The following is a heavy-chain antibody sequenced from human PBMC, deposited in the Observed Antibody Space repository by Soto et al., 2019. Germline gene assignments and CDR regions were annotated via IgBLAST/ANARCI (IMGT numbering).Heavy chain of an antibody. CDR3: AKRGIFGANDY. J-gene: IGHJ4*02. CDR2: VIGGGGGT. D-gene: IGHD3-3*01. V-gene: IGHV3-23*01. Sequence: EVQLLESGGGLVQPGGSLRLSCAASGFTFSSYDMTWVRQPPGKGLEWVSTVIGGGGGTYYADSVKGRFTISRDNSKNTLYLQMNSLRAEDTAVYYCAKRGIFGANDYWGQGTLLTVSS. CDR1: GFTFSSYD.